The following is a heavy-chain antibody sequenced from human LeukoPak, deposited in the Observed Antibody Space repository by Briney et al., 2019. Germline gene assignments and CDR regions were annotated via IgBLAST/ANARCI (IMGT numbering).Heavy chain of an antibody. J-gene: IGHJ3*02. Sequence: ASVKVSCKASGYTFTSYGISWVRQAPGQGLEWMGWMSPNSGDTGYAQNFQGRVTITRDTSISTAYMELSSLRSEDTAVYYCTRDMRGAAAADDAFDIWGQGTMVTVSS. CDR2: MSPNSGDT. CDR3: TRDMRGAAAADDAFDI. V-gene: IGHV1-8*03. CDR1: GYTFTSYG. D-gene: IGHD6-13*01.